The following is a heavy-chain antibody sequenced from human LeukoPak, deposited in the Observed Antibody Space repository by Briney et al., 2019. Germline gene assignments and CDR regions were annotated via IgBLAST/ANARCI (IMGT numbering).Heavy chain of an antibody. V-gene: IGHV1-69*04. CDR2: IIPILGIA. J-gene: IGHJ6*02. CDR3: ARDVWESTYYYYYGMDV. D-gene: IGHD2-8*01. CDR1: GGTFSSYT. Sequence: SVKVSCKASGGTFSSYTISWVRQAPGQGLEWMGRIIPILGIANYAQKFQGRVTITADKSTITAYMELSSLRSEDTAVYYCARDVWESTYYYYYGMDVWGQGTTVTVSS.